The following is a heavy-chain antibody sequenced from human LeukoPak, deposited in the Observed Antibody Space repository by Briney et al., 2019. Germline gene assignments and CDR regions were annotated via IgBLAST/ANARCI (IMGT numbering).Heavy chain of an antibody. D-gene: IGHD5-18*01. J-gene: IGHJ3*02. CDR2: IYHSGST. CDR1: GGSISSGGYS. V-gene: IGHV4-30-2*01. CDR3: ARTDTAMVHDAVDI. Sequence: PSQTLSLTCAASGGSISSGGYSWRWIRQPPGKGLEWIGYIYHSGSTYYNPSLKSRVTISVDSSKNQFSLKLSSVTAADTAVYYWARTDTAMVHDAVDIWGQGTMVSVSS.